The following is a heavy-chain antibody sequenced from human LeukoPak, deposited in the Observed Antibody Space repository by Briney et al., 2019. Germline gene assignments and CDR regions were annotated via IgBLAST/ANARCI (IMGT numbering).Heavy chain of an antibody. D-gene: IGHD3-22*01. J-gene: IGHJ3*02. CDR1: GFTFNRYW. Sequence: GGSLRLSCAASGFTFNRYWMSWVRQAPGKELQWVANIKQDGSAKYYVDSVKGRFTISRDNAKNSLYLQMNSLRAEDTAVYYYARGDYYDSSGFYHDAFDIWGQGTMVTVSS. CDR2: IKQDGSAK. V-gene: IGHV3-7*01. CDR3: ARGDYYDSSGFYHDAFDI.